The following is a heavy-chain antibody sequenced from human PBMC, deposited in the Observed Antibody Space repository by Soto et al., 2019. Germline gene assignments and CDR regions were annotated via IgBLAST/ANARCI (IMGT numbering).Heavy chain of an antibody. Sequence: SETLSLTCTVSGGSISSYYWSWIRQPPGKGLEWIGYIYYSGSTNYNPSLKSRVTISVDTSKNQFSLKLSSVTAADTAVYYCARALRYFDPFPYYYYYMDVWGKGTTVTVSS. CDR1: GGSISSYY. J-gene: IGHJ6*03. V-gene: IGHV4-59*01. CDR3: ARALRYFDPFPYYYYYMDV. D-gene: IGHD3-9*01. CDR2: IYYSGST.